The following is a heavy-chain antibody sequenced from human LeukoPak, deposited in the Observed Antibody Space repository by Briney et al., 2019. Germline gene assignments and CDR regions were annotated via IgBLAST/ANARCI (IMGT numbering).Heavy chain of an antibody. Sequence: GGSLRLSCAASGFTFSTYGMSWVRQAPGKGLEWVSSINNSGGSTYYADSVRGRFTISRDNSKNTLYLQMNSLRAEDTAVYYCAKDPLSQYSGYDAGDYFDYWGQGTLVTVSS. D-gene: IGHD5-12*01. CDR2: INNSGGST. CDR3: AKDPLSQYSGYDAGDYFDY. J-gene: IGHJ4*02. V-gene: IGHV3-23*01. CDR1: GFTFSTYG.